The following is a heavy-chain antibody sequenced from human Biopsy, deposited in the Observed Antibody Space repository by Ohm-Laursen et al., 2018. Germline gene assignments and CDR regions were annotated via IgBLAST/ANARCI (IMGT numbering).Heavy chain of an antibody. D-gene: IGHD3-9*01. CDR1: GYTFTSYG. CDR2: INTENGNT. V-gene: IGHV1-18*01. CDR3: AIDGNDFLTDYLKIDQ. Sequence: GSSVKVSCKASGYTFTSYGISWVRQAPGQGLEWMGWINTENGNTIYAQNLQGRVTMTADTSTSTAYMEVTSLRSDDTAVYYCAIDGNDFLTDYLKIDQWGQGTLVTVPS. J-gene: IGHJ4*02.